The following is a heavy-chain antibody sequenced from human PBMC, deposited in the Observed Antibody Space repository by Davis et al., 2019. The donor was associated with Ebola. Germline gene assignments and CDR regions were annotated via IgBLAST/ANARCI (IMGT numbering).Heavy chain of an antibody. CDR1: GGSFSGYY. Sequence: PGGSLRLSCAVYGGSFSGYYWSWIRQPPGKGLEWIGSIYYSGSTYYNPSLKSRVTISVDTSKNQFSLKLSSVTAADTAVYYCARLGRKTYYYDSSGYYYDYWGQGTLVTVSS. V-gene: IGHV4-34*01. J-gene: IGHJ4*02. CDR2: IYYSGST. D-gene: IGHD3-22*01. CDR3: ARLGRKTYYYDSSGYYYDY.